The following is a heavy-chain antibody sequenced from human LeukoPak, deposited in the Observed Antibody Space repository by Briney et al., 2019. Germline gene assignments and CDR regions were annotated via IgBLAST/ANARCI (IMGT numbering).Heavy chain of an antibody. J-gene: IGHJ4*02. Sequence: SETLSLTCTVSGGSISSSSYYWGWIRQPPGTGLEWIGSIYYSGSTYYNPSLKSRVTISVDTSKNQFSLKLSSVTAADTAVYYCARDDSVRGVVIGDDYWGQGTLVTVSS. D-gene: IGHD3-10*01. CDR2: IYYSGST. V-gene: IGHV4-39*07. CDR1: GGSISSSSYY. CDR3: ARDDSVRGVVIGDDY.